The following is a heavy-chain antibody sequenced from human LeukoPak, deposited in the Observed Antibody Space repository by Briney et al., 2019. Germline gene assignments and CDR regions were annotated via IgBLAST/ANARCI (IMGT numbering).Heavy chain of an antibody. CDR3: ARYIVVVPAAMNAFDI. Sequence: SETLSLTCTVSGGSINTPNYYWGWIRQTPGKGLEWIGNIFYSGSTYYNPSLKSRVTISVDTSKNQFSLKLSSVTAADTAVYYCARYIVVVPAAMNAFDIWGQGTMVTVSS. CDR1: GGSINTPNYY. V-gene: IGHV4-39*01. CDR2: IFYSGST. D-gene: IGHD2-2*01. J-gene: IGHJ3*02.